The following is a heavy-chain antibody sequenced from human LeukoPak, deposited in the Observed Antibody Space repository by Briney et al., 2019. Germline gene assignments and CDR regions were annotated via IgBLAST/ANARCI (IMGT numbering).Heavy chain of an antibody. V-gene: IGHV4-34*01. J-gene: IGHJ5*01. Sequence: PSETLSLTCAVYGGSFSGHYWNWIRQPPGKGLEWIGEIDHTGRSKYNPSLTSRVTISKDSSKNQFSLSLGSVIAADTAVYFCARGENSGSYFSYFDSWAQGTPVTVSS. CDR2: IDHTGRS. D-gene: IGHD3-10*01. CDR3: ARGENSGSYFSYFDS. CDR1: GGSFSGHY.